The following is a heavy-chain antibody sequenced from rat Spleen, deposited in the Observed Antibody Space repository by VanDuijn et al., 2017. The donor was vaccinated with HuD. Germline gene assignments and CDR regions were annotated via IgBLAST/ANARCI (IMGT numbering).Heavy chain of an antibody. V-gene: IGHV5-31*01. J-gene: IGHJ2*01. CDR2: ITNAGGGT. Sequence: EVQLVESGGGLVQPGRSLKLSCVASGFTFNNYWMTWIRQAPGKGLECIASITNAGGGTYYAVSVKGRFTISRDNAKSTLYLQMNSLRSEDTATYYCARPPYDGTYYHYFDYWGQGVMVTVSS. CDR3: ARPPYDGTYYHYFDY. D-gene: IGHD1-12*02. CDR1: GFTFNNYW.